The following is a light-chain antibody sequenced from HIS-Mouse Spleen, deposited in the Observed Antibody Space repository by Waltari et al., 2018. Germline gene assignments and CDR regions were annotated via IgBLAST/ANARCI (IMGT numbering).Light chain of an antibody. V-gene: IGLV3-21*02. Sequence: SYVLTQPPSVSVAPGQTARLTCGGNNTGSKSVHWYQQKPGQAPVLVVYDDSDRPSGIPGRFSGSNSGNTATLTISRVEAGDEADYYCQVWDSSSDHPVFGGGTKLTVL. CDR3: QVWDSSSDHPV. J-gene: IGLJ2*01. CDR1: NTGSKS. CDR2: DDS.